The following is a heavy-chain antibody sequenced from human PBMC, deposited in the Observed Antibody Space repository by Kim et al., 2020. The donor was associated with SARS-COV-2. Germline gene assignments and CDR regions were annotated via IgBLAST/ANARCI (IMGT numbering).Heavy chain of an antibody. CDR1: GFTFSNAW. J-gene: IGHJ6*02. V-gene: IGHV3-15*01. CDR3: TSCDFWSGYAPFYYYYGMDV. CDR2: IKSKTDGGTT. D-gene: IGHD3-3*01. Sequence: GGSLRLSCAASGFTFSNAWMSWVRQAPGKGLEWVGRIKSKTDGGTTDYAAPVKGRFTISRDDSKNTLYLQMNSLKTEDTAVYYCTSCDFWSGYAPFYYYYGMDVWGQGTTVTVSS.